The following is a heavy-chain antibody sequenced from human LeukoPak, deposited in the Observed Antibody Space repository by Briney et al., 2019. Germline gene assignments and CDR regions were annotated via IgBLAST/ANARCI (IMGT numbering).Heavy chain of an antibody. CDR1: GASISSYY. CDR2: IHYSGRT. Sequence: PSETLSLTCTVSGASISSYYWSWIRQPPGKGLEWITYIHYSGRTHYNPSLKSRVTISVDTSKNQFSLKLSSVTAADTAVYYCASQTALPYFDLLLGDGPGYFDYWGQGTLVTVSS. CDR3: ASQTALPYFDLLLGDGPGYFDY. D-gene: IGHD3-9*01. V-gene: IGHV4-59*08. J-gene: IGHJ4*02.